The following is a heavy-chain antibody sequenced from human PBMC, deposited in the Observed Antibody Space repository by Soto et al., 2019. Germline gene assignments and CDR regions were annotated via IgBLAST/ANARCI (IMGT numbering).Heavy chain of an antibody. D-gene: IGHD6-13*01. J-gene: IGHJ1*01. CDR1: GFTFSSYA. CDR2: ISYDGSNK. V-gene: IGHV3-30-3*01. CDR3: AAGCRGSWTSAECFQH. Sequence: QVQLVESGGGVVQPGRSLRLSCAASGFTFSSYAMHWVRQAPGKGLEWVAVISYDGSNKYYADSVKGRFTISRDNSKNTPDLQMYNLRAGDTAVYYCAAGCRGSWTSAECFQHWGQGTLVTVSS.